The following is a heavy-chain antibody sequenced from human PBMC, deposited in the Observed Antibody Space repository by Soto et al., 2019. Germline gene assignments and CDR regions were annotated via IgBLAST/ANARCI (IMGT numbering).Heavy chain of an antibody. D-gene: IGHD3-22*01. CDR2: IWYDGSNK. CDR1: GFTFSSYG. Sequence: PGGSLRLSCAASGFTFSSYGMHWVRQAPGKGLEWVAVIWYDGSNKYYADSVKGRFTISRDNSKNTLYLQMNSLRAEDTAVYYCARGDSSAPGLDYWGQGTLVTVSS. J-gene: IGHJ4*02. CDR3: ARGDSSAPGLDY. V-gene: IGHV3-33*01.